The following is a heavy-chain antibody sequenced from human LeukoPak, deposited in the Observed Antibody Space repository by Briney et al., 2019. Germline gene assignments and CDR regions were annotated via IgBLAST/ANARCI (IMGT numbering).Heavy chain of an antibody. D-gene: IGHD2/OR15-2a*01. J-gene: IGHJ4*02. V-gene: IGHV4-59*08. CDR1: GGSTSGFY. Sequence: SETLSLTCSVSGGSTSGFYWSWIRQPPGRGLEWIGYIYYSGDSNYNPSLKSRVTMSLDTSKNQVSLRLSSVTAADTAVYYCARHPFSTPFDYWGRGTLVTVSS. CDR2: IYYSGDS. CDR3: ARHPFSTPFDY.